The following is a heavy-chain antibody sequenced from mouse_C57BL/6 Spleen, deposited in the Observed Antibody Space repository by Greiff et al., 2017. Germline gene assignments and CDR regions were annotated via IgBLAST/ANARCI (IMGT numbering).Heavy chain of an antibody. V-gene: IGHV1-69*01. CDR3: ARSDYSNSPFAY. J-gene: IGHJ3*01. CDR2: IDPSDSYT. D-gene: IGHD2-5*01. CDR1: GYTFTSYW. Sequence: QVQLQQPGAELVMPGASVKLSYKASGYTFTSYWMHWVEQRPGQGLEWIGEIDPSDSYTNYNQKFKGKSTLTVDKSSSTAYMQLSSLTSEDSAVYYCARSDYSNSPFAYWGQGTLVTVSA.